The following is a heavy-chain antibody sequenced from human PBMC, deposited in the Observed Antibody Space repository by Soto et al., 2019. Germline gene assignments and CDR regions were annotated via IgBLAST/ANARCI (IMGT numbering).Heavy chain of an antibody. D-gene: IGHD3-10*01. CDR3: ARDLDPSGSYYTDY. V-gene: IGHV1-18*04. J-gene: IGHJ4*02. CDR1: GYNFMPYG. Sequence: SVTVSCKASGYNFMPYGVNWVRQAPGQGLEWMGWISPWKGNTNYAQSFQGRVTMTTDTSTSTAYMELRSLTSDDTAVYYCARDLDPSGSYYTDYWGPGTLVTVSS. CDR2: ISPWKGNT.